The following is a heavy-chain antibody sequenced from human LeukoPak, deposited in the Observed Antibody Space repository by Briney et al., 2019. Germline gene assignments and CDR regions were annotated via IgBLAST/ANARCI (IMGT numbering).Heavy chain of an antibody. CDR1: GFTFSNYW. D-gene: IGHD1-26*01. J-gene: IGHJ3*02. V-gene: IGHV3-74*01. CDR3: ARDANRVGATGASDI. CDR2: IKSDGGST. Sequence: GGSLRLSCAASGFTFSNYWMHWVRQAPGEALMWVSRIKSDGGSTTYADSVKGRFTISRDNAKNSLYLQMDSLRAEDTAVYYCARDANRVGATGASDIWGQGTMVTVSS.